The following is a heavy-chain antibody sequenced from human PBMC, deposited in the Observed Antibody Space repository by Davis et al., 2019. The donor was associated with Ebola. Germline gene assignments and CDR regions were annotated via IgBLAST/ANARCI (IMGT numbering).Heavy chain of an antibody. CDR1: GFTFSSYG. Sequence: GGSLRLSCAASGFTFSSYGMHWVRQAPGKGLEGGEVIWYDGSNKYYADSVKGRFTISRDNSKNTLYLQMNSLRAEDTAVYYCASVSGYDIFDYWGQGTLVTVSS. V-gene: IGHV3-33*01. CDR2: IWYDGSNK. CDR3: ASVSGYDIFDY. D-gene: IGHD5-12*01. J-gene: IGHJ4*02.